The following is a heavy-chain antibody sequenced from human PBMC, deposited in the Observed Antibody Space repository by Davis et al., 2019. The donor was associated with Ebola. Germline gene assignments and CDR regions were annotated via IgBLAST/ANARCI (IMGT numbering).Heavy chain of an antibody. CDR2: ISGSGGST. CDR3: AKGSGERYCSSTRCYYVDS. J-gene: IGHJ4*02. CDR1: GGTFSSYA. D-gene: IGHD2-2*01. Sequence: SCKASGGTFSSYAMSWVRQAPGKGLEWVSAISGSGGSTYYADSVKGRFTISRDNSKDTLYLQMNSLRAEDTAIYYCAKGSGERYCSSTRCYYVDSWGQGTLVTVSS. V-gene: IGHV3-23*01.